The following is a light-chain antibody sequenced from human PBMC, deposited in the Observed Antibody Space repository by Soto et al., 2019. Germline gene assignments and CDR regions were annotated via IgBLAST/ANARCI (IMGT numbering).Light chain of an antibody. CDR2: QDK. CDR1: KLGDRY. Sequence: SYELTQPPSVSVSPGQTASITCSGDKLGDRYASWYQQKPGQSPMLVIYQDKKRPSGIPERFSGSNSGNTATLTISGTQAMDEADYYCQAWDGSTYVVFGGGTKVTVL. V-gene: IGLV3-1*01. CDR3: QAWDGSTYVV. J-gene: IGLJ2*01.